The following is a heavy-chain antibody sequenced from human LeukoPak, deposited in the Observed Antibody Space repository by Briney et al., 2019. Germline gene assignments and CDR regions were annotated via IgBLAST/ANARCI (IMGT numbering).Heavy chain of an antibody. CDR3: ARGRGWALRFLEWSARYFDY. CDR2: INHSGST. CDR1: GGSISGYY. J-gene: IGHJ4*02. Sequence: MASETLSLTCTVSGGSISGYYWSWIRQPPGKGLEWIGEINHSGSTNYNPSLKSRVTISVDTSKNQFSLKLSSVTAADTAVYYCARGRGWALRFLEWSARYFDYWGQGTLVTVSS. V-gene: IGHV4-34*01. D-gene: IGHD3-3*01.